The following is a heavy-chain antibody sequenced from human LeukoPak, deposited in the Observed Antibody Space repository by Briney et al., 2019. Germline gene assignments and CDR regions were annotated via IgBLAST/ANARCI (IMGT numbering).Heavy chain of an antibody. Sequence: SETLSLTCTVSGGSSSSSSYYWRWIRQPPGKGLEWIGSIYYSGSTYYNPSLKSRVTISVDTSKNQFSLKLSSVTAADTAVYYCARRYYDSSGFDAFDIWGQGTMVTVSS. D-gene: IGHD3-22*01. J-gene: IGHJ3*02. CDR1: GGSSSSSSYY. CDR2: IYYSGST. CDR3: ARRYYDSSGFDAFDI. V-gene: IGHV4-39*01.